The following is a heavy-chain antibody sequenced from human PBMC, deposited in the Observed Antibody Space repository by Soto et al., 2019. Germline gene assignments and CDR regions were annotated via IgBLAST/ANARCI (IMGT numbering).Heavy chain of an antibody. J-gene: IGHJ5*02. D-gene: IGHD3-16*01. CDR1: GFSFEIYH. Sequence: PRGSLGVSCETAGFSFEIYHMNWVRQAPGKGLEWVLSISSDSDSIFYGDSVKGRFIISRDNAKNSLFLQMNNLSGDDTAVYYCARQRFGSFSGSYVFDLWGQGTPVTVSS. V-gene: IGHV3-21*01. CDR2: ISSDSDSI. CDR3: ARQRFGSFSGSYVFDL.